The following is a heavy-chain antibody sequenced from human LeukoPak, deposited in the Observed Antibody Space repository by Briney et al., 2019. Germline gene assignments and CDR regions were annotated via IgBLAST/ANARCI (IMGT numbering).Heavy chain of an antibody. CDR3: ARDGDLHRLGWFDP. CDR1: GGSISNYY. J-gene: IGHJ5*02. Sequence: PSETLSLTCTVSGGSISNYYWSWIRKPAAKGLDWIGRMYTSGSTKCNPSLKSRVTMSVDSSKNQFSLKLSSVTAADTAVYYCARDGDLHRLGWFDPWGQGTLVTVSS. D-gene: IGHD7-27*01. CDR2: MYTSGST. V-gene: IGHV4-4*07.